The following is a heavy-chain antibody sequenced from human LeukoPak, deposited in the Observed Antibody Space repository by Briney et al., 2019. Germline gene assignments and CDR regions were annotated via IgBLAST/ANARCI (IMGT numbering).Heavy chain of an antibody. V-gene: IGHV4-38-2*02. J-gene: IGHJ5*02. CDR3: AREGGSYEGWFDP. CDR2: IYHSGST. D-gene: IGHD2-15*01. CDR1: GYSISSGYY. Sequence: ETLSLTCTVSGYSISSGYYWGWIRQPPGKGLEWIGSIYHSGSTYYNPSLKSRVTISVDTSKNQFSLKLSSVTAADTAVYYCAREGGSYEGWFDPWGQGTLVTVSS.